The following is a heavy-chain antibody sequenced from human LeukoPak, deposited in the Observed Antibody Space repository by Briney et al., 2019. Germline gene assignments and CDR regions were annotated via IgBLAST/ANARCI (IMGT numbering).Heavy chain of an antibody. CDR2: VFYTGST. J-gene: IGHJ4*02. CDR3: ARQNSGWSDFDY. V-gene: IGHV4-59*08. Sequence: SETLSLTCTVSGGSIGSYYWNWIRQPPGKGLEWIGYVFYTGSTNYNPSLKSRVTISVDTSKNQFSLNLNSLTAADTAVYYCARQNSGWSDFDYWGQGTLVTVSS. CDR1: GGSIGSYY. D-gene: IGHD6-19*01.